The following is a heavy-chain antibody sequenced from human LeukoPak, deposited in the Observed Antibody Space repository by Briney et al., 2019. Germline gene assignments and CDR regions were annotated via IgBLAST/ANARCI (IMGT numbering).Heavy chain of an antibody. J-gene: IGHJ4*02. Sequence: GGSLRLSCAASGFTFSSYGLSWVRQAPGKGLEWVSLIYSGGGTYYADSVKGRFTISRDNSKNTLYLQMNSLRAEDTAVYYCAKGGYCSGGSCYAVGPTDLYFDYWGQGTLVTVSS. CDR2: IYSGGGT. CDR1: GFTFSSYG. V-gene: IGHV3-23*03. CDR3: AKGGYCSGGSCYAVGPTDLYFDY. D-gene: IGHD2-15*01.